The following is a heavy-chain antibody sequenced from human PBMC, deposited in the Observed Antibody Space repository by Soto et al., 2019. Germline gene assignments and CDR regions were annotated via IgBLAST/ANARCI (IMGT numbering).Heavy chain of an antibody. Sequence: SETLSLTCTVSGGSISSSSYYWGWIRQPPGKGLEWIGSIYYSGSTYYNPSLKSRVTISVDTSKNQFSLKLSSVTAADTAVYYCARHGVRLVGATGCFDPWGQGTLVTVSS. CDR2: IYYSGST. CDR1: GGSISSSSYY. V-gene: IGHV4-39*01. D-gene: IGHD1-26*01. J-gene: IGHJ5*02. CDR3: ARHGVRLVGATGCFDP.